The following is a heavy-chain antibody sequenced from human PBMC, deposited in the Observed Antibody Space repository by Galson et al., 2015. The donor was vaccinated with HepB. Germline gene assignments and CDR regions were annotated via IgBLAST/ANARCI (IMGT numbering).Heavy chain of an antibody. Sequence: SVKVSCKASGYKFTDNGISWVRQAPGRGLEWLGWISANSGNTNFAQRLQGRVTMTRDTSTSTAYLELRSLRSDDTAAYYCARDRDDRFDYWGQGTLVTVSS. J-gene: IGHJ4*02. D-gene: IGHD3-3*01. CDR3: ARDRDDRFDY. CDR2: ISANSGNT. CDR1: GYKFTDNG. V-gene: IGHV1-18*04.